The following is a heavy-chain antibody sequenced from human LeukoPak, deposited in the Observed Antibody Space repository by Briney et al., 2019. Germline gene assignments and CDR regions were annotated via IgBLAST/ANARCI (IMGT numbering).Heavy chain of an antibody. CDR1: GFTFSSHW. D-gene: IGHD6-19*01. J-gene: IGHJ4*02. CDR2: IKQDGSEK. CDR3: ARDLYSIAVAD. V-gene: IGHV3-7*01. Sequence: PGGSLRLSCAASGFTFSSHWMSWVRQAPGKGLEWVANIKQDGSEKYYVDSVKGRFTISRDNAKNSLYLQMNSLRAEDTAVYYCARDLYSIAVADWGQGTLVTVSS.